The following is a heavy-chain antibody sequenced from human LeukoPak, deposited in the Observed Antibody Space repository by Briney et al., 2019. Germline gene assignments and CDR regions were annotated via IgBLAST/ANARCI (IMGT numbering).Heavy chain of an antibody. CDR2: IYTSGST. Sequence: PSETLSLTCTVSGGSISSYYWSWIRQPAGKGLEWIGRIYTSGSTNYNPSLKSRVTMSVDTSKNQFSLKLSSVTAADTAVYYCARDTYYYDSSGYYAVDYWGQGTLVTVSS. D-gene: IGHD3-22*01. J-gene: IGHJ4*02. V-gene: IGHV4-4*07. CDR1: GGSISSYY. CDR3: ARDTYYYDSSGYYAVDY.